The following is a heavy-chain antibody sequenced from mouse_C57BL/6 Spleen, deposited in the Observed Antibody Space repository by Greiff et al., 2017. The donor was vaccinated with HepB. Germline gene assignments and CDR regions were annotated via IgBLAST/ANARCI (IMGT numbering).Heavy chain of an antibody. D-gene: IGHD4-1*01. CDR3: ARSELTGTGYFDV. CDR1: GYTFTDYY. J-gene: IGHJ1*03. Sequence: VQLQQSGPELVKPGASVKISCKASGYTFTDYYMNWVKQSHGKSLEWIGDINPNNGGTSYNQKFKGKATLTVDKSSSTAYMELRSLTSEDSAVYYCARSELTGTGYFDVWGTGTTVTVSS. CDR2: INPNNGGT. V-gene: IGHV1-26*01.